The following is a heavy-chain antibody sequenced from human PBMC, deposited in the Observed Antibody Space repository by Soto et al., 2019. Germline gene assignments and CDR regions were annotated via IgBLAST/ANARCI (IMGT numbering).Heavy chain of an antibody. CDR3: ARDGIGFHCYFDL. D-gene: IGHD6-19*01. Sequence: QVQLQQSGPGLVKPSQTLSLICAISGDSVSSKTATWNWIRQSPSRGLEWLGRTYYRSKWYNDYAGSVKRRVIITPDTAKHQFTLQLNPVTPEHSAVYFCARDGIGFHCYFDLWGRGTPVTVSS. V-gene: IGHV6-1*01. CDR1: GDSVSSKTAT. CDR2: TYYRSKWYN. J-gene: IGHJ2*01.